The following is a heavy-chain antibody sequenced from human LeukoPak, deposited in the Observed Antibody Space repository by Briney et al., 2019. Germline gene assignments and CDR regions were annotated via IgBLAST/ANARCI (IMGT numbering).Heavy chain of an antibody. J-gene: IGHJ5*02. D-gene: IGHD6-6*01. CDR2: IIPIFGTA. Sequence: SVKVSCKASGGTFSSHAISWVRQAPGQGLEWMGRIIPIFGTANYAQKFQGRVTITTDESTSTAYMELSSLRSEDTAVYYCARSIAARPEDWFDPWGQGTLVTVSS. CDR1: GGTFSSHA. V-gene: IGHV1-69*05. CDR3: ARSIAARPEDWFDP.